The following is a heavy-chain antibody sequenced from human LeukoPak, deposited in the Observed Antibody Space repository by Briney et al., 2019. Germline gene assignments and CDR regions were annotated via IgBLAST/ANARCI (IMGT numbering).Heavy chain of an antibody. J-gene: IGHJ5*02. CDR1: GFTFSSYE. Sequence: PGGSLRLSCAASGFTFSSYEMNWVRQAPGKGLEWVSYISSSGSTIYYADSVKGRFTISRDNAKNSLYLQMNSLRVEDTAVFYCARGAPSHASILTTPWGQGTLVTVSS. CDR2: ISSSGSTI. V-gene: IGHV3-48*03. CDR3: ARGAPSHASILTTP. D-gene: IGHD3-9*01.